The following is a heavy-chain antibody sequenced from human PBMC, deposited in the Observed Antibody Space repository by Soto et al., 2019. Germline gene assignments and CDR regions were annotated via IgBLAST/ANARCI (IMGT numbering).Heavy chain of an antibody. CDR3: AKASEDYGMNG. J-gene: IGHJ6*04. Sequence: GGSLRLSGAPAGFTFSSYGMHWVLQAPGKGLEWVAVISYDGSNKYYADSVKGRFTISRDNSKDTLYLQMNSLRAEDTAVYYCAKASEDYGMNGWGKGTTVTVCS. CDR2: ISYDGSNK. V-gene: IGHV3-30*18. CDR1: GFTFSSYG.